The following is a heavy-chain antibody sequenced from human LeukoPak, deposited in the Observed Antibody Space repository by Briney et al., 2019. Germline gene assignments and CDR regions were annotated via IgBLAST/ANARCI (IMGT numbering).Heavy chain of an antibody. CDR2: ISSSCSST. CDR3: ARDRGRVAGEYFDY. Sequence: GGSLRLSCAASGFTFSDVYMRWIRQPPAKGLEWVSYISSSCSSTKYADSVKGRFTITRDNAKNSLYLQMNSLRVEDTAVYYCARDRGRVAGEYFDYWGQGTLVTVSS. V-gene: IGHV3-11*06. J-gene: IGHJ4*02. CDR1: GFTFSDVY. D-gene: IGHD6-19*01.